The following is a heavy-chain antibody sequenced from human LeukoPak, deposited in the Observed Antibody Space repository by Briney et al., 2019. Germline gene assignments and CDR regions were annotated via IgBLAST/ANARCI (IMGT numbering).Heavy chain of an antibody. D-gene: IGHD3-10*01. CDR2: ISSSSSYI. V-gene: IGHV3-21*01. J-gene: IGHJ4*02. CDR3: ARGRGYYGSGSYPY. Sequence: PGGSLRLSCAASGFIFSNYAMSWVRQAPGKGLEWVSSISSSSSYIYYADSVKGRFTISRDNAKNSLYLQMNSLRAEDTAVYYCARGRGYYGSGSYPYWGQGTLVTVSS. CDR1: GFIFSNYA.